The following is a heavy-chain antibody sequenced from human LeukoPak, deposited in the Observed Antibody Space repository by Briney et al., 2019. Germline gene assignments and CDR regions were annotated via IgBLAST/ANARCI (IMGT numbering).Heavy chain of an antibody. CDR2: ISGPGRTT. CDR1: GFTFNSYV. J-gene: IGHJ5*02. V-gene: IGHV3-23*01. D-gene: IGHD5-24*01. Sequence: PGGSLRLSCAASGFTFNSYVMSWVRQAPGKGLEWVSGISGPGRTTYYADFVKGRFTISRDNGKNSLFLQMTSLRAGDTAVYYCARDREIWLPHNWFDPWGQGTLVTVSS. CDR3: ARDREIWLPHNWFDP.